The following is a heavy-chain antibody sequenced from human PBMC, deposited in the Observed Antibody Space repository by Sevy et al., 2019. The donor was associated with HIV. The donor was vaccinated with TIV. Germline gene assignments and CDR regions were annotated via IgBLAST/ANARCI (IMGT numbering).Heavy chain of an antibody. CDR2: IIPIFGTA. CDR1: GGTFSSYA. J-gene: IGHJ6*02. D-gene: IGHD2-2*01. V-gene: IGHV1-69*13. CDR3: ARADIVVVPAAKYYYYYGMDV. Sequence: ASVKVSCKASGGTFSSYAISWVRQAPGQGLEWMGGIIPIFGTANYAQKFQGRVTITADGSTSIAYMELSSLRSEDTAVYYCARADIVVVPAAKYYYYYGMDVWGQGTTVTVSS.